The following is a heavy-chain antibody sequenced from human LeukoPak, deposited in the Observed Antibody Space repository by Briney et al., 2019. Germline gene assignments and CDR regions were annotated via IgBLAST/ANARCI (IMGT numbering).Heavy chain of an antibody. J-gene: IGHJ4*02. V-gene: IGHV3-30*18. CDR3: AKTALYGDYVR. CDR1: GFTFSSYA. Sequence: PGGSLRLSCAASGFTFSSYAIHWVRQAPGKGLEWVAVISYDGNNKYYADSVKGRFTISRDNAKNSLYLQMNSLRAEDTALYYCAKTALYGDYVRWGQGTLVTVSS. CDR2: ISYDGNNK. D-gene: IGHD4-17*01.